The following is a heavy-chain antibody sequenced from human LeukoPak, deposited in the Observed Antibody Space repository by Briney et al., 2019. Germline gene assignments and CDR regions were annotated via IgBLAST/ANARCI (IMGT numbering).Heavy chain of an antibody. V-gene: IGHV3-30*02. J-gene: IGHJ4*02. D-gene: IGHD2-2*02. CDR2: IRYDGSNK. CDR1: GFTFSSYG. CDR3: ANIRQYCSSTSCCTEY. Sequence: GGSLRLSCAASGFTFSSYGMHWVRQAPGKGLEWVAFIRYDGSNKYYADSVKGRFTISRDNSKNTLYLQMNSLRAEDTAVYYCANIRQYCSSTSCCTEYWGQGTLVTVSS.